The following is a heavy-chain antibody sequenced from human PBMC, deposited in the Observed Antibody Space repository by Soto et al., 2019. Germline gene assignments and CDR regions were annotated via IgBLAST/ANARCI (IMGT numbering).Heavy chain of an antibody. J-gene: IGHJ4*02. D-gene: IGHD6-19*01. V-gene: IGHV1-3*01. CDR1: GYTFTSYA. CDR2: INAGNGNT. CDR3: ARGGSGWYAENDE. Sequence: GASVKVSCKASGYTFTSYAMHWVRQAPGQRLEWMGWINAGNGNTKYSQKFQGRVTITRDTSASTAYMELSSLRSEDTAVYYCARGGSGWYAENDEWGQGTLVTVSS.